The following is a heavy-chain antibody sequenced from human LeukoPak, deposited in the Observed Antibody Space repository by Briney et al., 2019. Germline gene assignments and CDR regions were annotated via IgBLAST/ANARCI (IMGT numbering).Heavy chain of an antibody. Sequence: PGGSLRLSCAASGFTFSGAWTSWVRQAPGKGLEWVGRIKSKTNGETVDYGAPVKGRFNISRDDSKNTVFLQMNSLKTEDTAVYYCSTAYGGSGSDWGQGTLVTVSS. CDR3: STAYGGSGSD. D-gene: IGHD3-10*01. V-gene: IGHV3-15*01. CDR1: GFTFSGAW. CDR2: IKSKTNGETV. J-gene: IGHJ4*02.